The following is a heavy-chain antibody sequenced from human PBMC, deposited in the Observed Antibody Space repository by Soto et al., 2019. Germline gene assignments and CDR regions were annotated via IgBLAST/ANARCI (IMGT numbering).Heavy chain of an antibody. V-gene: IGHV5-10-1*01. D-gene: IGHD3-3*01. CDR1: GYSFTSYW. CDR2: IDPSDSYT. Sequence: ESLKISCKGSGYSFTSYWISWVRQMPGKGLEWMGRIDPSDSYTNYSPSFQGHVTISADKSISTAYLQWSSLKASDTAMYYCARRATDYDFWSGYYSNNWFDPWGQGTLVTVSS. J-gene: IGHJ5*02. CDR3: ARRATDYDFWSGYYSNNWFDP.